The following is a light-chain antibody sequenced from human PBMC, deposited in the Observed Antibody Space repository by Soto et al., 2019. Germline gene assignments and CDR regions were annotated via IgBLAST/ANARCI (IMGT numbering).Light chain of an antibody. CDR3: QDYHNCPPWT. Sequence: EIVMTQSPATLSVSPGERATLSCRASQSVSSNLAWYQQKPGQAPRLLIYRASTRATGIPASFSGSGSGTDCTLTISSLQSEDFAVYYCQDYHNCPPWTFGPGTKVELK. J-gene: IGKJ1*01. CDR1: QSVSSN. CDR2: RAS. V-gene: IGKV3-15*01.